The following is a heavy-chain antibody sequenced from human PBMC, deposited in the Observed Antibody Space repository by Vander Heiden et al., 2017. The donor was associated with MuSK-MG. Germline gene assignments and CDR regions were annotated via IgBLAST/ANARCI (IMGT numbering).Heavy chain of an antibody. CDR3: ARGPWGAVYYYYMDV. J-gene: IGHJ6*03. V-gene: IGHV4-34*01. D-gene: IGHD1-26*01. CDR2: INHSGST. Sequence: QVQLQQWGAGLLKPSDTLSLTCAVYGGSFSVYYWSWIRQPPGKGLEWIGEINHSGSTNYNPSLKSRVTISVDTSKNQFSLKLSSVTAADTAVYYCARGPWGAVYYYYMDVWGKGTTVTVSS. CDR1: GGSFSVYY.